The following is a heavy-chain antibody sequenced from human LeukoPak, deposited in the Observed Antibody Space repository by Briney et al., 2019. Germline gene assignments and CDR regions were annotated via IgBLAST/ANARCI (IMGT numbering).Heavy chain of an antibody. V-gene: IGHV3-15*01. Sequence: PGGSLRLSCAASGFTFRNAWMNWVRQSPGKGLEWVGRIRRKTEGGTTDYAAPVKGRFTISRDDSKNTLYLQMDSLKSEDTAMYYCTTVATIVTQNFDYWGQGTLVTVSP. CDR3: TTVATIVTQNFDY. CDR1: GFTFRNAW. D-gene: IGHD4/OR15-4a*01. CDR2: IRRKTEGGTT. J-gene: IGHJ4*02.